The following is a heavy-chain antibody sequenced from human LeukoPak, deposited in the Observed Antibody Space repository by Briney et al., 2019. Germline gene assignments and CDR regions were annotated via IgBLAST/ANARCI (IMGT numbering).Heavy chain of an antibody. V-gene: IGHV3-9*01. CDR1: GFTFDDYA. CDR3: AKETGRGRFGY. CDR2: ISWNSDKI. D-gene: IGHD3-10*01. Sequence: GGSLRLSCAASGFTFDDYAMHWVRQAPGKGLEWVSGISWNSDKIVYADSVKGRFTISRDNAKNSLYLQMNSLRAEDTALYYCAKETGRGRFGYWGQGTLVTVSS. J-gene: IGHJ4*02.